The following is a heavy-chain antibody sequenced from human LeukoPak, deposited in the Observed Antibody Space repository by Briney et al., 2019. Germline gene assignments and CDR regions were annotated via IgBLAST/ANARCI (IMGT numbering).Heavy chain of an antibody. V-gene: IGHV3-33*01. J-gene: IGHJ4*02. CDR3: ARAPRGGLYYFDY. Sequence: GGSLRLSCAASGFTFSSYGMHWVRQAPGKGLEWVAVIWYDGSNKYYADSVKGRFTISRDNSKNTLYLQMNSLRAEDTAVYYCARAPRGGLYYFDYWGQGTLVTVSS. D-gene: IGHD2-8*02. CDR2: IWYDGSNK. CDR1: GFTFSSYG.